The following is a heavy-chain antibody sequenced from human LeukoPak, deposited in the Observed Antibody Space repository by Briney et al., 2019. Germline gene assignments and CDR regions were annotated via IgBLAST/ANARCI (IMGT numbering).Heavy chain of an antibody. CDR1: GYTFTSHF. Sequence: ASVKVSCKASGYTFTSHFMHWVRQAPGQGLEWMGIINPRGGSTSYAQKFQGRVTMTEDTSTDTAYMEMSSLRSEDTAVYYCATAPSLGFDYWGQGTLVTVSS. CDR3: ATAPSLGFDY. J-gene: IGHJ4*02. V-gene: IGHV1-46*01. CDR2: INPRGGST.